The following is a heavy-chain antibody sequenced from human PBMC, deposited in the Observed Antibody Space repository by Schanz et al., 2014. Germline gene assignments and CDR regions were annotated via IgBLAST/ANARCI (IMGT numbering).Heavy chain of an antibody. CDR1: GGSIRSGTYY. Sequence: QVQLQESGPGLVKPSQTLSLTCTVSGGSIRSGTYYWSWIRRPAGRALEWVGRVFPNGITNYNPSLKTRVPISLDTPKNQSALTHASLAAADTAVYYCARDTTWRLDLWGRGTLVTVSS. CDR3: ARDTTWRLDL. CDR2: VFPNGIT. V-gene: IGHV4-61*02. D-gene: IGHD1-1*01. J-gene: IGHJ2*01.